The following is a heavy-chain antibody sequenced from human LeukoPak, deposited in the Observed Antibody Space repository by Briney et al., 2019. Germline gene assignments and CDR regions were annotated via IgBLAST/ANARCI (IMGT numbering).Heavy chain of an antibody. CDR3: ARERSRGYCSSTSCLRLTTNTMDV. V-gene: IGHV3-33*08. J-gene: IGHJ6*02. CDR1: GFTFSGSA. Sequence: GGSLKLSCAASGFTFSGSAMHWVRQAPGKGLEWVAVIWYDGSNKYYADSVKGRFTISRDNSKNTLYLQMNSLRAEDTAVYYCARERSRGYCSSTSCLRLTTNTMDVWGQGTTVTVSS. CDR2: IWYDGSNK. D-gene: IGHD2-2*01.